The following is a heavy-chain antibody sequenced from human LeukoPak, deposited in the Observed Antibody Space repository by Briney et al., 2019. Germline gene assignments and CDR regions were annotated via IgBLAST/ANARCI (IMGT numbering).Heavy chain of an antibody. D-gene: IGHD6-13*01. CDR1: GGSISSYY. Sequence: SETLSLTCTVSGGSISSYYWSWIRQPAGKGLEWIGRIYTSGSTNYSPSLKSRVTISVDTSKNQFSLKLRSVTAADTAVYYCARISSSNWYNERGAFDVWGQGTMVTVSS. CDR3: ARISSSNWYNERGAFDV. V-gene: IGHV4-4*07. CDR2: IYTSGST. J-gene: IGHJ3*01.